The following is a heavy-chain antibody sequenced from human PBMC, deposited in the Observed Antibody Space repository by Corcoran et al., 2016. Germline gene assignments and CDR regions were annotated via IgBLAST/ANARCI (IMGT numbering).Heavy chain of an antibody. V-gene: IGHV1-2*02. CDR2: INPNSGGT. CDR1: GYTFTGYY. Sequence: QVQLVQSGAEVKKPGASVKVSCKASGYTFTGYYMHWVRQAPGQGLEWMGWINPNSGGTNYALQFQGRVTMTRDTSISTAYMELSRLRSDDTAVYYCARERSSSWFLGWFDPWGQGTLVTVSS. J-gene: IGHJ5*02. D-gene: IGHD6-13*01. CDR3: ARERSSSWFLGWFDP.